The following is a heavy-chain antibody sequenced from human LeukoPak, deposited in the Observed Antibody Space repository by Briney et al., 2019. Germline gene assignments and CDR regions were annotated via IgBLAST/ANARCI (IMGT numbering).Heavy chain of an antibody. V-gene: IGHV3-7*03. J-gene: IGHJ4*02. CDR1: GFTFSSYW. CDR3: AKQAGTAMVSDY. Sequence: GGSLRLSCAASGFTFSSYWMTWVRQAPGKGLEWVANINQDGIEKYYVDSVKGRFTLSRDNAKDSLYLQMNSLRAEDTAVYYCAKQAGTAMVSDYWGQGTLVTVSS. D-gene: IGHD5-18*01. CDR2: INQDGIEK.